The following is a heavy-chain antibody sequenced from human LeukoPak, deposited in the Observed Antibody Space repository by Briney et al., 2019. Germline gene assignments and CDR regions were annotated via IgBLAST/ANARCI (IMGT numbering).Heavy chain of an antibody. CDR2: IKQGGREQ. D-gene: IGHD1-26*01. CDR1: EFISRDYW. CDR3: ARDIGGWFDS. V-gene: IGHV3-7*03. Sequence: GGSLRLSCVASEFISRDYWMSWVRQAPGKGLEWVANIKQGGREQKYVGSVKGRFPISRDYAKSTPYLQMDSRSGDDTGVYYCARDIGGWFDSWGRGTLVTVSS. J-gene: IGHJ5*01.